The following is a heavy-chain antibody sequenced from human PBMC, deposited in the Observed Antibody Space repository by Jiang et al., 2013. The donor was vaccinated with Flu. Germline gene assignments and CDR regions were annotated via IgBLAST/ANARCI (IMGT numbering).Heavy chain of an antibody. CDR3: ATAPLQSDSSGLAFDI. J-gene: IGHJ3*02. V-gene: IGHV1-24*01. CDR1: VYTLTELS. Sequence: SVKVVLARFPVYTLTELSMHWVRQAPGKGLEWMGGFDPEDGETIYAQKFQGRVTMTEDTSTDTAYMELSSLRSEDTAVYYCATAPLQSDSSGLAFDIWGQGTMVTVSS. D-gene: IGHD3-22*01. CDR2: FDPEDGET.